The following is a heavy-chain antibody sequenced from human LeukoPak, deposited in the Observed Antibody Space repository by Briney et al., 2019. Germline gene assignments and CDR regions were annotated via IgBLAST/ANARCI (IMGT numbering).Heavy chain of an antibody. D-gene: IGHD6-6*01. CDR3: ATPGRYSSSGYFDY. Sequence: SETLSLTCAVYGGSFSGYYWSWIRQPPGKGLEWIGEINHSGSTNYNPSLKSRVTISVDTSKNQFSLKLSSVTAADTAVYYCATPGRYSSSGYFDYWGQGTLVTVSS. J-gene: IGHJ4*02. CDR1: GGSFSGYY. V-gene: IGHV4-34*01. CDR2: INHSGST.